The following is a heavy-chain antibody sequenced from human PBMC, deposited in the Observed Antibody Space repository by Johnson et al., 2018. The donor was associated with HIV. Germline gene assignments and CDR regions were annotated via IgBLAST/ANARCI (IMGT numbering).Heavy chain of an antibody. Sequence: VQLVESGGGLVQPGRSLRLSCAASGFTFDDYAMHWVRQAPGKGLEWVSGISWNSGSIGYADSVKGRFTISRDNAKTSLYLQMDSLRAEDTAVYYCASRSTSMTDAFDIWGQGTMVTVSS. CDR1: GFTFDDYA. CDR3: ASRSTSMTDAFDI. CDR2: ISWNSGSI. D-gene: IGHD2-2*01. V-gene: IGHV3-9*01. J-gene: IGHJ3*02.